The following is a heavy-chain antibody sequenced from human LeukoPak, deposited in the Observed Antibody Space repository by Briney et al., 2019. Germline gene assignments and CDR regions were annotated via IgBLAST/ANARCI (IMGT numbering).Heavy chain of an antibody. CDR3: ARAKYCSGAACFSYYYYGMDV. Sequence: GSLRLSCAASGFTFSAYSMNWVRQVPGKGLEWVSSISSSGSFIYYADSLRGRFTISRDNAKNSLYLQMDSLTVEDTAVYYCARAKYCSGAACFSYYYYGMDVWGQGTTVTVSS. J-gene: IGHJ6*02. V-gene: IGHV3-21*01. CDR2: ISSSGSFI. D-gene: IGHD2-15*01. CDR1: GFTFSAYS.